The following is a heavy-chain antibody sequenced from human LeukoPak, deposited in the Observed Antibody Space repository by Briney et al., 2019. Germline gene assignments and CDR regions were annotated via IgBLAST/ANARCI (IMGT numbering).Heavy chain of an antibody. CDR2: IYYTGST. CDR1: GASISGSGYY. D-gene: IGHD6-19*01. J-gene: IGHJ4*02. Sequence: PSETLSLTCAVSGASISGSGYYLGWIRQPPGKGLEWVGNIYYTGSTYYNASLQSRVTISIDMSKNQFSLRLSSVTAADTAMYYCVKSGGYGLIDYWGQGTLVTVSS. V-gene: IGHV4-39*01. CDR3: VKSGGYGLIDY.